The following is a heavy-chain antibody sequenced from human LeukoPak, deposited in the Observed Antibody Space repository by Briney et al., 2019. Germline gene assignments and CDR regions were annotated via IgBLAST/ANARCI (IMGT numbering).Heavy chain of an antibody. CDR3: VRESYCRGCQHMDV. Sequence: GGSLRLSCAASGFTFSSYWIHWVRQVPGKGLVWVSRIGKDGRDTIYADSLKGRISGSRDNAKETLYLQMNSLRAEDTGVYFCVRESYCRGCQHMDVWGKGTTVIVSS. D-gene: IGHD2-15*01. CDR2: IGKDGRDT. V-gene: IGHV3-74*01. J-gene: IGHJ6*03. CDR1: GFTFSSYW.